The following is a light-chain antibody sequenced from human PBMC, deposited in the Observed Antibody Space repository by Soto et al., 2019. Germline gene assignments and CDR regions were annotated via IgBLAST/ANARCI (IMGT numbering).Light chain of an antibody. CDR1: QSVTSSS. V-gene: IGKV3-20*01. Sequence: EIVLTQSPGTLSLSPGERATISCRASQSVTSSSLAWYQQKPGQAPRLRIHGASSRASGTPDRVSGSGSGTTFTLPISRLEPEDFAVYYCQQHSSSPPAYTFGQGTKVEIQ. J-gene: IGKJ2*01. CDR3: QQHSSSPPAYT. CDR2: GAS.